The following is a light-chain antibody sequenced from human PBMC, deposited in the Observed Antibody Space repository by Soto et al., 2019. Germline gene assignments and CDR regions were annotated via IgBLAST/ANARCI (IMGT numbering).Light chain of an antibody. CDR2: GAF. J-gene: IGKJ5*01. CDR1: QSVRSN. Sequence: EIVVTQSTVTLSVSPGERATLSCRASQSVRSNLAWYQQKPGQAPSLLIYGAFTRATGIPTRFSGTGSGTEFTLTISSLHSEDFAIYYCQQYNNWPPITFSQGTLLEIK. V-gene: IGKV3-15*01. CDR3: QQYNNWPPIT.